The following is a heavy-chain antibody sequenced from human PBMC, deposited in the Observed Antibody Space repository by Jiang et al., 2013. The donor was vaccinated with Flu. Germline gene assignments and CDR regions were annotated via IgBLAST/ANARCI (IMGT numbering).Heavy chain of an antibody. CDR2: ISAYNGNT. J-gene: IGHJ2*01. Sequence: EWMGWISAYNGNTNYAQKLQGRVTMTTDTSTSTAYMELRSLRSDDTAVYYCARPFLSGWYFDLWGRGTLVTVSS. V-gene: IGHV1-18*01. CDR3: ARPFLSGWYFDL. D-gene: IGHD2/OR15-2a*01.